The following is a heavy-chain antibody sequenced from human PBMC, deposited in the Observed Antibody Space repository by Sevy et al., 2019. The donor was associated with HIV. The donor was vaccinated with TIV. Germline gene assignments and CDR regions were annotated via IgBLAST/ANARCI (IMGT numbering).Heavy chain of an antibody. J-gene: IGHJ4*02. CDR2: IYDGGST. CDR3: ARDYYGSGSYYEFVY. Sequence: SETLSLTCTVSGFSISSDYYWGWIRQPPGKGLEWIGSIYDGGSTYYNPSLKSRVTMSIDTSKNQFSLKLSSVTAADTAVYHCARDYYGSGSYYEFVYWGQGTLVTVSS. D-gene: IGHD3-10*01. CDR1: GFSISSDYY. V-gene: IGHV4-38-2*02.